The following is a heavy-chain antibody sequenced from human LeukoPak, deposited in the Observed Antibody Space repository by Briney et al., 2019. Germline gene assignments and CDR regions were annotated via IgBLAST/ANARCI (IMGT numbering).Heavy chain of an antibody. CDR3: ARDGGYSGYYTEITNFDY. D-gene: IGHD5-12*01. V-gene: IGHV3-23*01. Sequence: PGGSLRLSCAASGFTLSSYAMSWVRQAPGKGLEWVSLISGNAGSTYHADSVKGRFTISRDNAKNSLYLQMNSLRAEDTAVYYCARDGGYSGYYTEITNFDYWGQGTLVTVSS. CDR1: GFTLSSYA. J-gene: IGHJ4*02. CDR2: ISGNAGST.